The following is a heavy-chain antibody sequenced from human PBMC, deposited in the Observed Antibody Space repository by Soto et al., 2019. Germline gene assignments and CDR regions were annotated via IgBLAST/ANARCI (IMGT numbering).Heavy chain of an antibody. Sequence: GGSLRLSCAASGFTFSSYSMHWVRQAPGKGLEWVAVISYDGSNKYYADSVKGRFTISRDNSKNTLYLQMNSLRAEDTAVYYCAKDRTVTTGPPFDYWGQGTLVTVSS. CDR3: AKDRTVTTGPPFDY. D-gene: IGHD4-4*01. CDR1: GFTFSSYS. V-gene: IGHV3-30*18. CDR2: ISYDGSNK. J-gene: IGHJ4*02.